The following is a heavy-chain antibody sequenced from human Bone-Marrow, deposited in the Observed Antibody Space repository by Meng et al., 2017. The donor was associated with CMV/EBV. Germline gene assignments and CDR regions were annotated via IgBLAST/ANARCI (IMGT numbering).Heavy chain of an antibody. CDR2: INHSGST. J-gene: IGHJ4*02. V-gene: IGHV4-34*01. CDR3: AREGHNSSGWSR. D-gene: IGHD6-19*01. CDR1: GGSFSGYY. Sequence: VPPQQGGHGLLRPPGTLSLPCAAYGGSFSGYYWGWIRQPPGKGLEWIGEINHSGSTNYNPSLKSRVTISVDTSKNQFSLKLSSVTAADTAVYYCAREGHNSSGWSRWGQGTLVTVSS.